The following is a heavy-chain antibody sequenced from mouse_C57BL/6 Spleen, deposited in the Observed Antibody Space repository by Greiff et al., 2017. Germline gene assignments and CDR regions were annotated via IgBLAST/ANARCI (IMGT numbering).Heavy chain of an antibody. J-gene: IGHJ2*01. CDR1: GYTFTSYW. Sequence: QVQLQQPGAELVKPGASVKLSCKASGYTFTSYWMHWVKQRPGRGLEWIGRIDPNSGGTKYNEKFKSKATLTVDTPTSTAYMQISSLTSEDSAVYYCARSTYYSPSDYWGQGTTLTVSS. CDR3: ARSTYYSPSDY. CDR2: IDPNSGGT. D-gene: IGHD2-12*01. V-gene: IGHV1-72*01.